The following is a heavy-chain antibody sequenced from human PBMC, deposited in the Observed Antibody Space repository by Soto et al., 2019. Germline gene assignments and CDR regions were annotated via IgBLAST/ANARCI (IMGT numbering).Heavy chain of an antibody. CDR2: ISYDGSNN. J-gene: IGHJ4*02. CDR1: GFTFSSYG. V-gene: IGHV3-30*18. CDR3: AKDRSIAGSGLLDDS. D-gene: IGHD6-6*01. Sequence: QVQLVESGGGVVQPGRSLRLSCAASGFTFSSYGMHWVRQAPGKGLEWVALISYDGSNNYYADSVKGRFTISRDNSKNTLYLQMNGLRAEDTAVYFCAKDRSIAGSGLLDDSWGQGNLVTVSS.